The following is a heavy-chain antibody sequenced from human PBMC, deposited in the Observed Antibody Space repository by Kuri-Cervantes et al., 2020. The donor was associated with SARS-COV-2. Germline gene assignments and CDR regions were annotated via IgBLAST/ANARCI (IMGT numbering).Heavy chain of an antibody. CDR2: IYYSGST. CDR3: ARYGSGWRFDY. Sequence: ESLKISCTVSGGSISSGSYYWSWIRQPAGKGLEWIGYIYYSGSTNYNPSLKSRVTISVDTSKNQFSLKLSSVTAADTAVYYCARYGSGWRFDYWGQGTLVTVSS. V-gene: IGHV4-61*10. J-gene: IGHJ4*02. D-gene: IGHD6-19*01. CDR1: GGSISSGSYY.